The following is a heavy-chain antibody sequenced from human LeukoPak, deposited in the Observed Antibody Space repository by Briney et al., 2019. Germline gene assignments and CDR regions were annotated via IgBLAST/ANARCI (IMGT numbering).Heavy chain of an antibody. D-gene: IGHD2-8*01. J-gene: IGHJ4*02. CDR1: GGSISSYY. V-gene: IGHV3-20*04. CDR3: AREGIYCVNGVCYLDY. Sequence: ETLSLTCIVSGGSISSYYWTWIRQPPGKGLEWVSGISWNGGNTGYADSVKGRFTISRDNAKNSLFLQVNSLRADDTAFYYCAREGIYCVNGVCYLDYWGQGTLVTVSS. CDR2: ISWNGGNT.